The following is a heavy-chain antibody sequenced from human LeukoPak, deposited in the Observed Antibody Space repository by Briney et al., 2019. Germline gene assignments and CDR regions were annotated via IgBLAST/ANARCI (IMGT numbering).Heavy chain of an antibody. CDR1: GGTLSTYS. Sequence: SVRVSCKASGGTLSTYSISWVRQAPGQGLEWMGGIIPIFNTINYAQRFQGRVTLTADESTNTAYMELSSLRSEDTAVYYCARSPEMATIPGIHSQNWFDSWGQGTLVTVSS. D-gene: IGHD5-24*01. CDR2: IIPIFNTI. V-gene: IGHV1-69*01. J-gene: IGHJ5*01. CDR3: ARSPEMATIPGIHSQNWFDS.